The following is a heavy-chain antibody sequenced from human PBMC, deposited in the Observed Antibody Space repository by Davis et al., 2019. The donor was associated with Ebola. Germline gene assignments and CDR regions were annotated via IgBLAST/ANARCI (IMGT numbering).Heavy chain of an antibody. Sequence: PGGSLRLSCAASGFTFSSYAMSWVRQAPGKGLEWVSAISGSGGSTYYADSVKGRSTISRDNSKNTLYLQMNSLRAEDTAVYYCAKVLTIYSYGDYDTFDIWGQGTMVTVSS. CDR3: AKVLTIYSYGDYDTFDI. V-gene: IGHV3-23*01. J-gene: IGHJ3*02. D-gene: IGHD4-17*01. CDR2: ISGSGGST. CDR1: GFTFSSYA.